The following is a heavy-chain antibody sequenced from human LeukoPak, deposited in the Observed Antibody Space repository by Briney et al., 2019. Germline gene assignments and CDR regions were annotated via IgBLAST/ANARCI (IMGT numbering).Heavy chain of an antibody. V-gene: IGHV4-34*01. J-gene: IGHJ4*02. CDR1: GGSFSGYY. D-gene: IGHD1-26*01. Sequence: SSETLSLTCAVYGGSFSGYYWSWIRQPPGKGLEWIGEINHSGSTNYNPSLKSRVTISVDTSKNQFSLKLSSVTAADTAVYYCVIIRIVGATDWGQGTLVTVSS. CDR3: VIIRIVGATD. CDR2: INHSGST.